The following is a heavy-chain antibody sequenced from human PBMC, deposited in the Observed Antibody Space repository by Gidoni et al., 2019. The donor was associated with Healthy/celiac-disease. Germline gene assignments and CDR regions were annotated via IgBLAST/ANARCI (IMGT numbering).Heavy chain of an antibody. CDR3: ARGGFFGTFDY. D-gene: IGHD3-3*01. CDR1: GFTFSSYS. CDR2: SSSSSSYI. J-gene: IGHJ4*02. Sequence: EVQLVESGGGLVKPGGSLRLSCAASGFTFSSYSMNWVRQAPGQGLRCVSSSSSSSSYIYYADSVKGRFTISRDNAKNSLYLQMNSLRAEDTAVYYCARGGFFGTFDYWGQGTLVTVSS. V-gene: IGHV3-21*01.